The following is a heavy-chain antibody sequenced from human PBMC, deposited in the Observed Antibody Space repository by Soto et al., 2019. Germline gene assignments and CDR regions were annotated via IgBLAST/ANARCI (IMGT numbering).Heavy chain of an antibody. CDR3: ARSRGVAGADAFDI. CDR2: IYYSGST. D-gene: IGHD2-15*01. CDR1: GGSISSSSYY. V-gene: IGHV4-39*01. Sequence: QLQLQESGPGLVKPSETLSLTCTVSGGSISSSSYYWGWIRQPPGKGLEWIGSIYYSGSTYYNPSLKSRVTISVDTSKNQFSLKLSSVTAADTAVYYCARSRGVAGADAFDIWGQGTMVTVSS. J-gene: IGHJ3*02.